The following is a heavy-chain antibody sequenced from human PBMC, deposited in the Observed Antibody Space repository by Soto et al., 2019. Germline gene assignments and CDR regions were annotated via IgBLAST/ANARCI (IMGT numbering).Heavy chain of an antibody. CDR3: ARRLGYCSGGSCYPRRYFDY. J-gene: IGHJ4*02. CDR1: GYSFTSYW. D-gene: IGHD2-15*01. V-gene: IGHV5-51*01. Sequence: PGESLKISCKGSGYSFTSYWIGWVRQMPGKGLEWMGIIYPGDSDTRYSPSSQGQVTISADKSISTAYLQWSSLKASDTAMYYCARRLGYCSGGSCYPRRYFDYWGQGTLVTVSS. CDR2: IYPGDSDT.